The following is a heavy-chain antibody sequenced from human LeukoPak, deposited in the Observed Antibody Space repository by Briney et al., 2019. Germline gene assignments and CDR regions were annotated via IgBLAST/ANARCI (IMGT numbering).Heavy chain of an antibody. CDR2: ISGSGGST. CDR3: AKDRRGYSYGYYFDY. D-gene: IGHD5-18*01. V-gene: IGHV3-23*01. Sequence: GGSLRLSCAASGFTFSSYAMSWVRQAPGKGLEWVSAISGSGGSTYYADSVKGRFTISRDNPKNTLYLQMNSLRAEDTAVYYCAKDRRGYSYGYYFDYWGQGTLVTVSS. J-gene: IGHJ4*02. CDR1: GFTFSSYA.